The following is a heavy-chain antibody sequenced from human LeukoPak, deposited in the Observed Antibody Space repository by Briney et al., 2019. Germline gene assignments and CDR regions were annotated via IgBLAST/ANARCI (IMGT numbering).Heavy chain of an antibody. CDR1: GGSISSYY. CDR3: ARDHYGSYFDY. J-gene: IGHJ4*02. Sequence: PSETLSLTCTVSGGSISSYYWSWIRQPPGKGLEWIGYIYYSGSTNYNPSLKSRVTISVDTSKNQFSLKLSSVTAAGTAVYYCARDHYGSYFDYWGQGTLVTVSS. D-gene: IGHD3-10*01. V-gene: IGHV4-59*01. CDR2: IYYSGST.